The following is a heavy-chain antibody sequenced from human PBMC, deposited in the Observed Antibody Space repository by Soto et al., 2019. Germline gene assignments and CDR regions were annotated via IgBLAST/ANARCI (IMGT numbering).Heavy chain of an antibody. D-gene: IGHD3-3*01. CDR3: ARGYYDFWSGLYYYYYGMDV. CDR1: GFTFSSYS. V-gene: IGHV3-30-3*01. Sequence: GGSLRLSCAASGFTFSSYSMHWVSQAPGKGLEWVAVISYDGSNKYYADSVKGRFTISRDNSKNTLYLQMNSLRAEDTAVYYCARGYYDFWSGLYYYYYGMDVWGQGTTVTVSS. J-gene: IGHJ6*02. CDR2: ISYDGSNK.